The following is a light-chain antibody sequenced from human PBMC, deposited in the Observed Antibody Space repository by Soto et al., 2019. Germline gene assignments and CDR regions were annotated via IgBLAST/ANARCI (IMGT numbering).Light chain of an antibody. CDR3: EQYGSSPRYT. Sequence: EPVLTQSPGTLSLSPGERATLSCRASQSVSSRYLAWYQQQPGQAPRPLIDGASSRATGIPDRFSGSGSWMDLTRTISRLAPEDFAAYYCEQYGSSPRYTVGQGTKLEIK. V-gene: IGKV3-20*01. CDR2: GAS. J-gene: IGKJ2*01. CDR1: QSVSSRY.